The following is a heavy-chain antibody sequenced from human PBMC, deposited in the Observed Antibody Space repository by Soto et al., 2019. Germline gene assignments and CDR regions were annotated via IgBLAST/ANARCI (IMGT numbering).Heavy chain of an antibody. J-gene: IGHJ5*02. CDR2: ISHSGTSK. CDR3: AKDWGSSGWFNWFNP. CDR1: GFTVATTG. V-gene: IGHV3-30*18. D-gene: IGHD6-19*01. Sequence: QVQLVESGGGVVQPGESLQVACAASGFTVATTGMHWVRQAPGKGLEWVAMISHSGTSKVYIDSVQGRFTISRDNARNNLYLQMSSLRPEDTAIYDCAKDWGSSGWFNWFNPWGQGGLVTVSS.